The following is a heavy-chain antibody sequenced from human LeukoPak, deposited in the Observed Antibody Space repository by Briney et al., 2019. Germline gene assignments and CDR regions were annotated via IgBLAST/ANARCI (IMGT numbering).Heavy chain of an antibody. D-gene: IGHD6-19*01. CDR2: IYYSGST. J-gene: IGHJ4*02. V-gene: IGHV4-39*07. CDR1: GGSISSSYSY. Sequence: SETLSLTCTVSGGSISSSYSYWGWIRQPPGKGLEWIGNIYYSGSTYYNPSLKSRVTISVDTSKNQFSLKLSSVTAADTAVYYCARASIAVAERFFDYWGQGTLVTVSS. CDR3: ARASIAVAERFFDY.